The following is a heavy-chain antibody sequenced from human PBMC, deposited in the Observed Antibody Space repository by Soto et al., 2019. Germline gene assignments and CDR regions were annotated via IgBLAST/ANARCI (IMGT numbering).Heavy chain of an antibody. CDR3: AKDMVGTWADYFDS. J-gene: IGHJ4*02. V-gene: IGHV3-23*01. D-gene: IGHD2-21*02. CDR1: GFTFNSHA. Sequence: EVQLLESGGGLVQPGGSLRLSCAASGFTFNSHAMSWVRQAPGKGLEWVSSIRGGGGGTDYADSVKGRFTIFRDSSRDTLYLQMNSLRAEDTAVYYCAKDMVGTWADYFDSCGQGTLVTVSS. CDR2: IRGGGGGT.